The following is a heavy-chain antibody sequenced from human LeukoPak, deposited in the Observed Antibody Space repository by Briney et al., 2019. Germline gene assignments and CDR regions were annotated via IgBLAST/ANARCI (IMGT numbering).Heavy chain of an antibody. Sequence: SQTLSLTCTVSGGSISSGGYYWSWIRQPPGKGLEWIGYIYHSGSTYYNPSLKSRVTMSVDTSKNQFSLKLSSVTAADTAVYYCARDVSYYDSSGYYPDAFDIWGQGTMVTVSS. CDR3: ARDVSYYDSSGYYPDAFDI. V-gene: IGHV4-30-2*01. CDR2: IYHSGST. J-gene: IGHJ3*02. D-gene: IGHD3-22*01. CDR1: GGSISSGGYY.